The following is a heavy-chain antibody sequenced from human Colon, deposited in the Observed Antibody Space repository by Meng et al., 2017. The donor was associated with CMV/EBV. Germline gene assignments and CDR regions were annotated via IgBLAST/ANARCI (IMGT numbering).Heavy chain of an antibody. CDR1: GFTFDDYG. Sequence: GESLKISCSASGFTFDDYGMSWVRQGPGKGLEWVSGINWSAGSRDYADSVKGRFIISRDNAKNSLYLQMNSLRAEDTALYYRARTYYYDSGGLNFDFWGQGSLVTVSS. CDR2: INWSAGSR. V-gene: IGHV3-20*04. D-gene: IGHD3-22*01. J-gene: IGHJ4*02. CDR3: ARTYYYDSGGLNFDF.